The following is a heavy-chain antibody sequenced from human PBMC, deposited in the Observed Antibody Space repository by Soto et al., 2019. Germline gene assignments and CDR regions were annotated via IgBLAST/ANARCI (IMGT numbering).Heavy chain of an antibody. CDR1: GGIFSTYA. J-gene: IGHJ4*02. D-gene: IGHD3-10*01. CDR3: ARDRDDYGSGNYYNRIDF. CDR2: IIPLFGTP. Sequence: QVQLVQSGAEVKKPGSSVKVSCKASGGIFSTYAISWLRQAPGQGLEWVGGIIPLFGTPNYAQRCQGRVTITADESTSTAYMELSRLRSEDTAVYYCARDRDDYGSGNYYNRIDFWGQGTLVTVSS. V-gene: IGHV1-69*01.